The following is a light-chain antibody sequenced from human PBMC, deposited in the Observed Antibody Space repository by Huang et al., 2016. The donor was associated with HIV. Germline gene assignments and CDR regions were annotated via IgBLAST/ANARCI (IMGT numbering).Light chain of an antibody. J-gene: IGKJ4*01. CDR2: WAS. Sequence: GSLGERATINCKSSQSVLYSSNNKNYLAWYQQKPGQPPKLLIYWASTRESGVPDRFSGSGSGTDFTLTISSLQAEDVAVYYCQQYYSTPLTFGGGTKVEIK. CDR1: QSVLYSSNNKNY. V-gene: IGKV4-1*01. CDR3: QQYYSTPLT.